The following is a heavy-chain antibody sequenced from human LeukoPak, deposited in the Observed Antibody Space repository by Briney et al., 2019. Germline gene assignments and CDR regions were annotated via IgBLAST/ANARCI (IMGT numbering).Heavy chain of an antibody. D-gene: IGHD3-10*01. Sequence: SETLSLTCTVSGGSISSGDYYWSWIRQPPGKGLEWMGYIYYSGRTYYNPSLQSRLIISVDTSKNQFSLKVKYLTAADTAVYFCARDVSLIRGVNLEYFDYWGQGALVIVSS. CDR1: GGSISSGDYY. J-gene: IGHJ4*02. CDR3: ARDVSLIRGVNLEYFDY. V-gene: IGHV4-30-4*01. CDR2: IYYSGRT.